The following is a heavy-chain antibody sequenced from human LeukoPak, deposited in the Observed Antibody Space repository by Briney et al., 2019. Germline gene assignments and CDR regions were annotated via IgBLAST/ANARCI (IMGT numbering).Heavy chain of an antibody. D-gene: IGHD4-11*01. CDR2: IYTSGST. CDR1: GFTVSSNE. CDR3: ARHRPDYSNYVFDY. Sequence: GSLRLSCAASGFTVSSNEMSWIRQPAGKGLEWIGRIYTSGSTNYNPSLKSRVTISVDTSKNQFSLKLSSVTAADTAVYYCARHRPDYSNYVFDYWGQGTLVTVSS. V-gene: IGHV4-4*07. J-gene: IGHJ4*02.